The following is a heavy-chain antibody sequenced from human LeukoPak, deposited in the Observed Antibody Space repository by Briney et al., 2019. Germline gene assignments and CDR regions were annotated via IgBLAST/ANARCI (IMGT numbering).Heavy chain of an antibody. D-gene: IGHD1-1*01. Sequence: GGSLRLSCAASGFTFSAYWLTWVRQAPGKGLEWVANIKEDGSEKYYVDSVKGRFTISRDNVKNSLYLQMNSLRAEDTAVYYCARSQLEHPYYYGMDVWGQGTTVTVSS. V-gene: IGHV3-7*03. CDR1: GFTFSAYW. CDR2: IKEDGSEK. J-gene: IGHJ6*02. CDR3: ARSQLEHPYYYGMDV.